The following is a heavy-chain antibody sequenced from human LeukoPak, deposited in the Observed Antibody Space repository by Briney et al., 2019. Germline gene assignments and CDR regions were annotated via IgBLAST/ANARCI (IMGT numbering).Heavy chain of an antibody. CDR1: GFTFSRYG. V-gene: IGHV3-30*04. Sequence: GGSLRLSGAASGFTFSRYGMHWVRQAQGKGLEWVTAISYDGSNKYYADSVKGRFTISRDNSKNTVYVQMNSLRAEDTAVYYCAKEGYSRGYYSYYYMDVWGKGTTVTVSS. D-gene: IGHD6-13*01. CDR3: AKEGYSRGYYSYYYMDV. CDR2: ISYDGSNK. J-gene: IGHJ6*03.